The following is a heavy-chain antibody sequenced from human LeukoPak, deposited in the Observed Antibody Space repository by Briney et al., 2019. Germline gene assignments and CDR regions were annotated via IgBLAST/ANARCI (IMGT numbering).Heavy chain of an antibody. D-gene: IGHD3-22*01. V-gene: IGHV1-69*13. CDR1: GGTFSSYA. Sequence: VASVKVSCKASGGTFSSYAISWVRQAPGQGLEWMGVIIPIFGTANYAQKFQGRVTITADESTSTAYMELSSLRSEDAAVYYCARVNSFRIVVAYDFDYWGQGTLVTVSS. CDR2: IIPIFGTA. CDR3: ARVNSFRIVVAYDFDY. J-gene: IGHJ4*02.